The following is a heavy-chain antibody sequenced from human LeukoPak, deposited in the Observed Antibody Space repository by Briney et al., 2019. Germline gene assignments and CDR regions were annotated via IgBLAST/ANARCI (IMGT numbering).Heavy chain of an antibody. CDR3: ARGHGGIVVVVRDAFDI. J-gene: IGHJ3*02. D-gene: IGHD2-15*01. CDR2: MSYDGSNK. V-gene: IGHV3-30-3*01. Sequence: PGGSLRLSCAASGFTFGAFAMHWVRQAPGKGLEWVAVMSYDGSNKYYADSVKGRFTISSDNSKNTLYLQMNSLRSEDAAVYDCARGHGGIVVVVRDAFDIWGQGTMVIVSS. CDR1: GFTFGAFA.